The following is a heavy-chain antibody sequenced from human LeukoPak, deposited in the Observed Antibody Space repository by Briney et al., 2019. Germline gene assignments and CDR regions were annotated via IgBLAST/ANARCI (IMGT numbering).Heavy chain of an antibody. Sequence: ASVKVSCKASGYTFTSYGISWVRPAPGQGLEWMGWISAYNGNTNYAQKLQGRVTMTTDTSTSTAYMELRSLRSDDTAVYYCARDGYCSGGSCYRDNWFDPWGQGTLVTVSS. CDR3: ARDGYCSGGSCYRDNWFDP. D-gene: IGHD2-15*01. CDR2: ISAYNGNT. CDR1: GYTFTSYG. V-gene: IGHV1-18*04. J-gene: IGHJ5*02.